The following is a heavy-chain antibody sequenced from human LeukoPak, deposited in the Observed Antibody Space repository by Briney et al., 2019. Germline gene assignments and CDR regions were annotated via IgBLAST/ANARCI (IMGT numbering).Heavy chain of an antibody. D-gene: IGHD3/OR15-3a*01. Sequence: PGGSLRLSCAVSGFIFGNYRMQWVRQAPGKGLVWVSHINNDGSSRNYAESVKGRFTISRDNAKNTLYLQMNSLRAEDTAVYYCARESWAGFDYWGQGTLVTVSS. CDR3: ARESWAGFDY. J-gene: IGHJ4*02. CDR2: INNDGSSR. V-gene: IGHV3-74*01. CDR1: GFIFGNYR.